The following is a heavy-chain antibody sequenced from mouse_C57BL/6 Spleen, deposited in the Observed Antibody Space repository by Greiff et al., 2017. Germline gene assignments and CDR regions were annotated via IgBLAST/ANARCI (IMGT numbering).Heavy chain of an antibody. D-gene: IGHD3-1*01. CDR3: ARSKYSNRDFDY. CDR1: GYTFTSYW. Sequence: QVQLQQPRTELVKPGASVKLSCKASGYTFTSYWMHWVKQRPGQGLEWIGNINPSNGGTNYNEKFKSKATLTVDKSSSTADMQLSSLTSEDSAVYYCARSKYSNRDFDYWGQGTTLTVSS. CDR2: INPSNGGT. J-gene: IGHJ2*01. V-gene: IGHV1-53*01.